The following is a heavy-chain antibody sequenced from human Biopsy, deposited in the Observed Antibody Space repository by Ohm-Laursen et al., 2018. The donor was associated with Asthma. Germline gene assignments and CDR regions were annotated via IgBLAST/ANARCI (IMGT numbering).Heavy chain of an antibody. CDR1: GFVFRSHA. Sequence: SLRLSCAASGFVFRSHAMHWVRQAPGKGLEWVAVVSYDGGVVHYADSVKGRFTLSRDNSRNTLYLQMNSLRVEDTAIYYCARTHERWTSIQDDALDIWGQGTMVIVSS. CDR2: VSYDGGVV. J-gene: IGHJ3*02. CDR3: ARTHERWTSIQDDALDI. V-gene: IGHV3-30*03. D-gene: IGHD4-23*01.